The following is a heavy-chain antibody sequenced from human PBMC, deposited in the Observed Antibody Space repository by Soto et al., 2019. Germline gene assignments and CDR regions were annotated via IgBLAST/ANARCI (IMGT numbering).Heavy chain of an antibody. D-gene: IGHD3-10*01. J-gene: IGHJ4*02. CDR3: AKVFGVTDLHFLDY. V-gene: IGHV3-23*01. Sequence: EVQLLESGGGLVQPGGSLRLSCAASGFTFSSYAMSWVRQAPGKGLEWVSAISGSGGSTYYADSVKGRFTISGDNSKNTLYLQMNSLRAEDTAVYYCAKVFGVTDLHFLDYWGQGTLVTVSS. CDR1: GFTFSSYA. CDR2: ISGSGGST.